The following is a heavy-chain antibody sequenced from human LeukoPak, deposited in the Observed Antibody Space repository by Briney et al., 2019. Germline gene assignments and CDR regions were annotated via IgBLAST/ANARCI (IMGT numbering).Heavy chain of an antibody. Sequence: ASVKVSCKASGYTFTSYDINWVRQATGQGLEWMGWMNPNSGNTGYAQKFQGRVTMTRNTSISTDYMELSSLRSEDTAVYYCARVYRAAGTYAMDVWGQGTTVTVSS. D-gene: IGHD6-13*01. J-gene: IGHJ6*02. V-gene: IGHV1-8*01. CDR2: MNPNSGNT. CDR3: ARVYRAAGTYAMDV. CDR1: GYTFTSYD.